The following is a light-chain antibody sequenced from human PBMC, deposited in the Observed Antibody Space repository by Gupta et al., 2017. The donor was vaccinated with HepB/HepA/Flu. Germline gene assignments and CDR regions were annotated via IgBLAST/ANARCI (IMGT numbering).Light chain of an antibody. CDR3: AAWDDSLNGL. V-gene: IGLV1-44*01. Sequence: QPVLTHPPSASETPGPRVALSRSGSSSNIGSNTVNWYQQLPGTAPKLLIYSNTQRPSGVPDRFSGSKSGTSAALAISGLQSEDGADYDCAAWDDSLNGLFGGGTKLTVL. J-gene: IGLJ2*01. CDR1: SSNIGSNT. CDR2: SNT.